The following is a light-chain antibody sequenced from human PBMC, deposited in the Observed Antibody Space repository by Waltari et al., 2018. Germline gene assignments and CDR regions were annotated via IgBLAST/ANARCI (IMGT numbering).Light chain of an antibody. V-gene: IGKV1-13*02. CDR2: EAS. CDR1: QAISRS. CDR3: QHFYSYPSG. Sequence: AIQLTPSPSSLSASVRVIVTMTFRASQAISRSVAWFQQKPGKVPKLLIFEASDVEDGVPSRFSGSGGGTRFTLTISSLQPEDFATYYCQHFYSYPSGFGQGTRLEIK. J-gene: IGKJ5*01.